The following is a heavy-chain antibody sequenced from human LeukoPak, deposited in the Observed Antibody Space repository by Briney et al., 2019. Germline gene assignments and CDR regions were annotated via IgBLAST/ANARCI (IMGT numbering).Heavy chain of an antibody. CDR1: GYTFTSYY. J-gene: IGHJ6*03. D-gene: IGHD3-22*01. CDR3: AARASADYYDSKGSGYYYYMDA. V-gene: IGHV1-46*01. Sequence: ASVKVSCKVSGYTFTSYYMHWVRQAPGQGLEWMGIINPSGGSTSYAQKFQGRVTMTRDMSTSTDYMELSSLRSEDTAVYYCAARASADYYDSKGSGYYYYMDAWGKGTTVTVSS. CDR2: INPSGGST.